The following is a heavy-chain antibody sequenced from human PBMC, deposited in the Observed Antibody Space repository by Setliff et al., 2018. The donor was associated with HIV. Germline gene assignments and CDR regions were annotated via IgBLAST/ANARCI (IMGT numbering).Heavy chain of an antibody. CDR1: DSGTYY. CDR2: VSSRGDT. V-gene: IGHV4-4*07. J-gene: IGHJ3*02. D-gene: IGHD2-2*01. CDR3: ARGSCSTISCSLRVGNDAFDI. Sequence: SETLSLTCTVSDSGTYYWSWIRQPAGKGLEWIGRVSSRGDTNYNPSLKSRVTMSVDTSKNQFSLKLTSVTASDTAVYYCARGSCSTISCSLRVGNDAFDIWGQGTMVTVSS.